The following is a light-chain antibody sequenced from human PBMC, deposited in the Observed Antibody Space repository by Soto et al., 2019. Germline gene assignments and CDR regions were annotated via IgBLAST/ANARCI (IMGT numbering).Light chain of an antibody. CDR1: QSVSSY. CDR2: GAS. Sequence: EIVLTQSPAPLSLSPGERATLSCRASQSVSSYLAWYQQKPGQAPRLLLYGASNRATGIPARFSGSGSGTDFRLTISSLESEDFAVFYCQHRGKWPRTFGQGTKLEIK. CDR3: QHRGKWPRT. V-gene: IGKV3-11*01. J-gene: IGKJ2*01.